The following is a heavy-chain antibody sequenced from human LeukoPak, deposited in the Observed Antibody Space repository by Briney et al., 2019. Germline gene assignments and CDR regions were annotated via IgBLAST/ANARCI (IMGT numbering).Heavy chain of an antibody. V-gene: IGHV4-38-2*02. J-gene: IGHJ3*02. CDR3: ARGSYSYDSSGAFDI. D-gene: IGHD3-22*01. CDR2: IYHSGTT. Sequence: SETLSLTCTVSGYSISSNYYWGWIRQPPGKGLEWIGNIYHSGTTYYNPSLKSRVTISVDTSKNQFSLRLSSVTAADTAVYFCARGSYSYDSSGAFDIWGQGTMVTVSS. CDR1: GYSISSNYY.